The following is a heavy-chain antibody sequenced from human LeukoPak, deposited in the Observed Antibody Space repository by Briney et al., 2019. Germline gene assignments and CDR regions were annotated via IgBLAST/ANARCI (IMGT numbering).Heavy chain of an antibody. J-gene: IGHJ4*02. CDR1: EFTFSSYS. V-gene: IGHV3-30*02. Sequence: GGSLRLSCAASEFTFSSYSMNWVRQTPGKGLEWVAFIHYDGSNNYYADSVKGRFTISRDNAKNSLYLQMNSLRAEDTAVYYCARDIAVAGFDYWGQGTLVTVSS. CDR2: IHYDGSNN. D-gene: IGHD6-19*01. CDR3: ARDIAVAGFDY.